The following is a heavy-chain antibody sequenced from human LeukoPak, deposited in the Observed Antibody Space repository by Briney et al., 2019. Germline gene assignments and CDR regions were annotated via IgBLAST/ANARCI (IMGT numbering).Heavy chain of an antibody. CDR2: ISSSGSTI. V-gene: IGHV3-11*01. CDR3: ARDCSTLSLAAAGFDY. CDR1: GLTFSDYY. J-gene: IGHJ4*02. Sequence: GGSLRLSCAASGLTFSDYYMSWIRQAPGKGLEWVSYISSSGSTIYYADSVKGRFTISRDNAKNSLYLQMNRLRAEDTAVYYCARDCSTLSLAAAGFDYWGQGTLVTVSS. D-gene: IGHD6-13*01.